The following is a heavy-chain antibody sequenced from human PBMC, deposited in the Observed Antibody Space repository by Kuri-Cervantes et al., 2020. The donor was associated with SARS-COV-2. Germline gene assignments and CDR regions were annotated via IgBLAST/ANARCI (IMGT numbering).Heavy chain of an antibody. CDR2: INHSGST. CDR1: GGSFSGYY. V-gene: IGHV4-34*01. Sequence: GSLRLSCAVYGGSFSGYYWSWIRQPPGKGLEWIGEINHSGSTNYNPSLKSRVTISVDTSKNQFPLKLSSVTAADTAVYYCARATKADYGDYIDAFDIWGQGTMVTVSS. CDR3: ARATKADYGDYIDAFDI. J-gene: IGHJ3*02. D-gene: IGHD4-17*01.